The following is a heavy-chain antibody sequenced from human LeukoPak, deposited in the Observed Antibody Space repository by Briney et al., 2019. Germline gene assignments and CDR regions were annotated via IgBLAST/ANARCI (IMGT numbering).Heavy chain of an antibody. D-gene: IGHD4-17*01. CDR2: INRSGST. J-gene: IGHJ3*02. Sequence: SETLSLTCAVYGGSFSNYYWTWIRQPPGKGLEWIGEINRSGSTNHNPSLKSRVTISVDTSKNQFSLKLSSVTAADTAVYYCAREGRGDYGDYEGLDDAFDIWGQGTMVTVSS. CDR3: AREGRGDYGDYEGLDDAFDI. CDR1: GGSFSNYY. V-gene: IGHV4-34*01.